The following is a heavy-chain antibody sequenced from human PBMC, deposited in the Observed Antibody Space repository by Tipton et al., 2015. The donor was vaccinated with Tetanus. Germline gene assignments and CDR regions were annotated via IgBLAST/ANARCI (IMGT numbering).Heavy chain of an antibody. CDR1: GFTFNRFA. D-gene: IGHD2-2*01. CDR2: ISYDGINK. J-gene: IGHJ6*04. Sequence: SLRLSCAASGFTFNRFAMNWVRQAPGKGLEWVALISYDGINKYYADSVKGRITVSRDNSKNTLYLQMNSLRVEDTAVYYCARALVTVPGEDVWGKGTTVTVSS. CDR3: ARALVTVPGEDV. V-gene: IGHV3-30*03.